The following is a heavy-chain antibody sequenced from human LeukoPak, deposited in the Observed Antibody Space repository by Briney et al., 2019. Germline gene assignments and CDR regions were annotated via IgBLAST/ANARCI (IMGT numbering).Heavy chain of an antibody. Sequence: GGSLRLSCAASGFTFSSYAMHWVRQAPGKGLEYVSAISSNGGSTYYANSVKGRFTISRDNSKNTLYLQMGSLRAEDMAVYYCARDGVRYYDFWSGSNWFDPWGQGTLVTVSP. CDR1: GFTFSSYA. D-gene: IGHD3-3*01. V-gene: IGHV3-64*01. CDR2: ISSNGGST. J-gene: IGHJ5*02. CDR3: ARDGVRYYDFWSGSNWFDP.